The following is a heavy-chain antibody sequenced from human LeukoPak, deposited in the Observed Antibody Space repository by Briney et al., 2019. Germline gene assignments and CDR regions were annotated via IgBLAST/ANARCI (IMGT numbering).Heavy chain of an antibody. CDR2: ISSNGGST. Sequence: GGSLRLSCSASGFTFSSYAMHWVRQAPGKGLEYVSAISSNGGSTYYADSVKGRFTISRDNSKNTLYLQMNSLRAEDTAVYYCARDLIIQLWCFDYWGQGTLVTVSS. D-gene: IGHD5-18*01. CDR3: ARDLIIQLWCFDY. J-gene: IGHJ4*02. CDR1: GFTFSSYA. V-gene: IGHV3-64*04.